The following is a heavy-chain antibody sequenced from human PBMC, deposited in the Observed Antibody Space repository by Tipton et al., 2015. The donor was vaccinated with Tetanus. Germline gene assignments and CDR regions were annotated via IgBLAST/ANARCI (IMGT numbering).Heavy chain of an antibody. CDR3: ARGGLCKNCHLIFDY. D-gene: IGHD1-1*01. CDR2: ISYDGSNK. V-gene: IGHV3-30*03. CDR1: GFTFSSYG. J-gene: IGHJ4*02. Sequence: QLVQSGGGVVQPGRSLRLSCAASGFTFSSYGMHWVRQAPGKGLEWVAVISYDGSNKYYADSVKGRFTISRDNAKNSLYLQMNSLRAEDTALYHCARGGLCKNCHLIFDYWGQGTLVTVSS.